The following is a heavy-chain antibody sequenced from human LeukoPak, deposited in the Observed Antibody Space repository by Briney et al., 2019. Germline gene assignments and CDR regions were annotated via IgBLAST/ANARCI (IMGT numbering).Heavy chain of an antibody. CDR1: GFTFSSYA. J-gene: IGHJ1*01. CDR2: ISGSGGST. V-gene: IGHV3-23*01. Sequence: GGSLRLSCAASGFTFSSYAMSWVRQAPGKGLEWVSGISGSGGSTYYADTVKGRFTISRDNSKKTLYLQMNSLRAEDTAVYYCAKDRESGNYRAPEYFQHWGQGTLVTVSS. D-gene: IGHD1-26*01. CDR3: AKDRESGNYRAPEYFQH.